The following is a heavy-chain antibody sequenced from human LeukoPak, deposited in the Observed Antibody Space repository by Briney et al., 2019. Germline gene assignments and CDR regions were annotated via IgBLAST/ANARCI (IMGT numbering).Heavy chain of an antibody. D-gene: IGHD3-10*01. V-gene: IGHV4-59*08. CDR1: GDSISTYY. CDR2: IHYSGST. CDR3: ARRVSGSGFGESNWFDP. Sequence: SESLSLTCTVSGDSISTYYWNWIRQPPGKGLEWIGHIHYSGSTNYNPSLNSRVTISVDTSKSQFSLKLNSVTAADTAVYYCARRVSGSGFGESNWFDPWGQGTLVTVSS. J-gene: IGHJ5*02.